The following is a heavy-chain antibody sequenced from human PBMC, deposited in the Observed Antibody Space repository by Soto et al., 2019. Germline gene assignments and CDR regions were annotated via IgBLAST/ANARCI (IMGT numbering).Heavy chain of an antibody. CDR2: ISANNGNT. CDR3: ARVHSGYDFDY. D-gene: IGHD5-12*01. Sequence: QVKLVQSGAEVKKPGASVKVSCKASGYTFTSYGINWVRQAPGQGLEWMGWISANNGNTHYAQKLQGRVTMTTDTSTNTAYMKLRSLRSDDTAVYYCARVHSGYDFDYWGQGTLVTVSS. V-gene: IGHV1-18*01. CDR1: GYTFTSYG. J-gene: IGHJ4*02.